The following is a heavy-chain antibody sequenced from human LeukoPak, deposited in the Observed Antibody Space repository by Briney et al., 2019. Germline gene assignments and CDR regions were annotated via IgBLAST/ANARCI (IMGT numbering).Heavy chain of an antibody. CDR2: INHSGST. D-gene: IGHD6-13*01. CDR1: GGSISSSSYY. CDR3: ARDLMVHGMDV. Sequence: PSETLSLTCTVSGGSISSSSYYWGWIRQPPGKGLEWIGEINHSGSTNYNPSLKSRVTISVDTSKNQFSLKLSSVTAADTAVYYCARDLMVHGMDVWGQGTTVTVSS. V-gene: IGHV4-39*07. J-gene: IGHJ6*02.